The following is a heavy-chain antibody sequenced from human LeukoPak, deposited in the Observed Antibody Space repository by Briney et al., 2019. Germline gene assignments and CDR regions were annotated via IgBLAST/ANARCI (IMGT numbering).Heavy chain of an antibody. J-gene: IGHJ3*02. CDR2: ISYDGSNK. V-gene: IGHV3-30*07. CDR1: GFTFSSYA. CDR3: ARDSSPDSATTYYDALDM. D-gene: IGHD1-1*01. Sequence: PGRSLRLSCAASGFTFSSYAMHWVRQAPGKGLEWVAVISYDGSNKYYADSVKDRFTISRDNARSLVFLQIHSLRDEDTALYYCARDSSPDSATTYYDALDMWGQGTMVTVSS.